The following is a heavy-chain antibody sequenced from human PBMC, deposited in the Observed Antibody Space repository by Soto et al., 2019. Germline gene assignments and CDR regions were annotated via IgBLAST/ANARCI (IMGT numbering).Heavy chain of an antibody. Sequence: QVRLVQSGAEVKKTESSVKVSCEASGTTFSNFAIGWVRQAPGQGLEWMGGIILPFGTPNYAQKFQGRVTISADESMTTDYMELRGLRSGDTAVYYCVRGPDYEGYFDYWGQGTLVTVSS. V-gene: IGHV1-69*12. CDR1: GTTFSNFA. CDR3: VRGPDYEGYFDY. D-gene: IGHD3-22*01. CDR2: IILPFGTP. J-gene: IGHJ4*02.